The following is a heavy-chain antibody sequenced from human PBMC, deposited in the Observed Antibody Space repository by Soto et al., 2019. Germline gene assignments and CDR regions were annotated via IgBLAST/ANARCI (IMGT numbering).Heavy chain of an antibody. D-gene: IGHD6-13*01. CDR2: INHSGST. J-gene: IGHJ4*02. CDR3: ARVPGIAAAGTTAFDY. V-gene: IGHV4-34*01. Sequence: PSETLSLTCAVCGGSFSGYYWCWIRQPPGKGLEWIGEINHSGSTNYNPSLKSRVTISVDTSKNQFSLKLSSVTAADTAVYYCARVPGIAAAGTTAFDYWGQGTLVTVSS. CDR1: GGSFSGYY.